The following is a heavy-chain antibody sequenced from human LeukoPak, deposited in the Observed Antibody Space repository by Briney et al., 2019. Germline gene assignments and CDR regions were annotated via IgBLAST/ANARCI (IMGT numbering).Heavy chain of an antibody. CDR3: ARHRGTYINY. V-gene: IGHV4-59*08. D-gene: IGHD3-16*01. CDR2: IYYSGRT. Sequence: SETLYLTCTVSDGSISGSNWNWIRQPPGKGLEWIGNIYYSGRTNYNPSLKSRVTISVDTSKNQVSLKLTSVTAADTAVYYCARHRGTYINYWGQGTLVTVSS. J-gene: IGHJ4*02. CDR1: DGSISGSN.